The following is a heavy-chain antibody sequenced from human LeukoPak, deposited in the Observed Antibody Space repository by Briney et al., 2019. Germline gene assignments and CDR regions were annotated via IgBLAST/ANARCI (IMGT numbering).Heavy chain of an antibody. CDR2: ISDGGSTT. V-gene: IGHV3-74*01. CDR1: GFTFSSYW. J-gene: IGHJ4*02. D-gene: IGHD3-22*01. Sequence: GGSLRLSCTASGFTFSSYWMHWVRQAPGKGLVWVSRISDGGSTTTYADSVKGRFTISRDNAKNTLYLQMNGLRAEDTAVYYCSRSAYYDGSGNYYDYWGQGILVTVSS. CDR3: SRSAYYDGSGNYYDY.